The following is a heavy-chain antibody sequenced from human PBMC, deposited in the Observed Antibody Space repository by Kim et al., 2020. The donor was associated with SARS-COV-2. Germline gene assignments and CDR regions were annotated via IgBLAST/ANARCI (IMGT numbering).Heavy chain of an antibody. J-gene: IGHJ3*02. CDR3: AKDPHYYDSSGLEAFDS. D-gene: IGHD3-22*01. V-gene: IGHV3-23*01. Sequence: VQGRFTISRDNPKNTLYLQMNSLRAEDTDVYNCAKDPHYYDSSGLEAFDSWGQGTMVTVSS.